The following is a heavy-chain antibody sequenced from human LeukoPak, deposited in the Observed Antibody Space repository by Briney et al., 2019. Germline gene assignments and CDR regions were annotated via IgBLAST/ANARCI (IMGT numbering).Heavy chain of an antibody. CDR2: ISAYNGNT. CDR1: GYTFTSYG. Sequence: ASVKVSCMASGYTFTSYGISWVRQAPGQGLEWMGWISAYNGNTNYAQKLQGRVTMTTDTSTSTAYMELRSLRSDDTAVYYCARVVLRYFDWLPSFDYWGQGTLVTVSS. J-gene: IGHJ4*02. D-gene: IGHD3-9*01. CDR3: ARVVLRYFDWLPSFDY. V-gene: IGHV1-18*01.